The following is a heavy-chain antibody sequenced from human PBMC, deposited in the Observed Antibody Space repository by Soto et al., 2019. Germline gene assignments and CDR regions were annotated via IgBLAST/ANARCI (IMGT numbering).Heavy chain of an antibody. CDR1: GYTFTGYY. CDR2: INPNSGGT. CDR3: GRETGTGYNWFDP. Sequence: GASVKVSCKASGYTFTGYYMHWVRQAPGQGLEWMGWINPNSGGTNYAQKFQGRVTMTRDTSISTAHMELSRLRSDDTAVYYCGRETGTGYNWFDPWGQGTLVTVSS. J-gene: IGHJ5*02. D-gene: IGHD6-13*01. V-gene: IGHV1-2*02.